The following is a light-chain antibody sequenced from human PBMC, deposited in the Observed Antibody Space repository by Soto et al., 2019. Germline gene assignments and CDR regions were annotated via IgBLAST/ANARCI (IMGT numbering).Light chain of an antibody. V-gene: IGKV3-11*01. Sequence: EVVLTQSPGTLSLSPGERATLSCRASQNVDSNYLAWHQQKPGQTPRLLVYGASNRATGIPARFSGSGSGTDFTLTISSLEPEDFAVYYCQQRSNWFITFGQGTRLAIK. CDR1: QNVDSNY. J-gene: IGKJ5*01. CDR3: QQRSNWFIT. CDR2: GAS.